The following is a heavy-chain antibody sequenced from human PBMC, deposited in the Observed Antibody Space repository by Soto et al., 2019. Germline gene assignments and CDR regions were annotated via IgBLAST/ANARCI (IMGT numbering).Heavy chain of an antibody. CDR1: GYTFTTYA. V-gene: IGHV1-3*01. J-gene: IGHJ2*01. Sequence: ASVKVSCKASGYTFTTYAMHWVRQAPGQRLEWMGWINAGNGNTKYSQKFQGRVTITRDTSASTAYMELSSLRSEDTAVYYCARAPSWWYFDLWGRGTLVTVSS. CDR3: ARAPSWWYFDL. CDR2: INAGNGNT.